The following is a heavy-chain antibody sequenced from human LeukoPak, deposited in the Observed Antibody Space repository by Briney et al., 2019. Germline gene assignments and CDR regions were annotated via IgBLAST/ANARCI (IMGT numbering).Heavy chain of an antibody. CDR3: AKDYSGYDYGSFDY. CDR2: ITSSSDTT. Sequence: GGSLRLSCAAAGITFSSYAMSWVRQAPGKGLEWVSTITSSSDTTYYAESVKGHFTVSRDNSKNTLYLQMNNLRAEDTAVYYCAKDYSGYDYGSFDYWGQGTLVTVSS. CDR1: GITFSSYA. J-gene: IGHJ4*02. V-gene: IGHV3-23*01. D-gene: IGHD5-12*01.